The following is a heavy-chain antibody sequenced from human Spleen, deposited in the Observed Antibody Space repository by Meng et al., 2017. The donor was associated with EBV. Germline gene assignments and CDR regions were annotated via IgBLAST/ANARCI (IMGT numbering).Heavy chain of an antibody. Sequence: QGQLLGSGPGLVKSSETLALTCTVSGGPVSRTGHYWNWIRQSPEKGLEWIGYIYYSGITNYNPSLDSRVTISIDTPRNQFSLKLTSLTAEDTAVYYCARSAKLGGTLGGVMVHWGQESWSPSPQ. V-gene: IGHV4-61*08. CDR3: ARSAKLGGTLGGVMVH. D-gene: IGHD3-16*02. CDR2: IYYSGIT. CDR1: GGPVSRTGHY. J-gene: IGHJ4*01.